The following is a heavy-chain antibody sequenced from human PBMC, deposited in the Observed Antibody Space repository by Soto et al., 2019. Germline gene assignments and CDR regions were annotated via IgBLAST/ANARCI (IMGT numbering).Heavy chain of an antibody. D-gene: IGHD2-2*02. V-gene: IGHV3-23*01. J-gene: IGHJ5*02. CDR1: GFTFSSYA. CDR2: ISGSGGST. Sequence: GGSLRLSCAASGFTFSSYAMSWVRQAPGKGLEWVSAISGSGGSTYYADSVKGRFTISRDNSKNTLYLQMNSLRAEDTAVYYCATGPAAISYNWFDPWGQGTLVTVSS. CDR3: ATGPAAISYNWFDP.